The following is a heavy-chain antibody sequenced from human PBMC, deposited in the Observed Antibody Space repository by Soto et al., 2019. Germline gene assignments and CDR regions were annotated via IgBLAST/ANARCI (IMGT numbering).Heavy chain of an antibody. Sequence: GASVKVSCKASGYSFITSYYMHWVRQAPGQGLEWMGIINPTGSMTKYSQRFQGRLTMTRDTSTSTDYMELTTLTSEDTAVYFCARDTGYDHDAFDFWGQGTMVTVSS. V-gene: IGHV1-46*01. CDR2: INPTGSMT. J-gene: IGHJ3*01. CDR1: GYSFITSYY. D-gene: IGHD5-12*01. CDR3: ARDTGYDHDAFDF.